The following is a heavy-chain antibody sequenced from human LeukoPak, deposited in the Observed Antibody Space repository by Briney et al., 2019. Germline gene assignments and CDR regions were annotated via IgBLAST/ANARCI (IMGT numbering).Heavy chain of an antibody. V-gene: IGHV3-43*02. CDR3: ARESESSGWYDY. Sequence: GGSLRHSRAEPGFMFHDYAVHWVRPAPEKGGEWVCLISGDGGSTFYADSVKGRFTISRDNSKNSLYLQTNSLRSDDTALYYCARESESSGWYDYWGQGTLVTVSS. CDR1: GFMFHDYA. CDR2: ISGDGGST. J-gene: IGHJ4*02. D-gene: IGHD6-19*01.